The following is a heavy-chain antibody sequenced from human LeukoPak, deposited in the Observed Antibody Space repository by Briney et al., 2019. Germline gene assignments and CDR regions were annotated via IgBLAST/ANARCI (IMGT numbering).Heavy chain of an antibody. J-gene: IGHJ4*02. V-gene: IGHV1-46*01. CDR1: GYTSTNYF. CDR3: ARQVIGVSFDY. CDR2: VNPSDGHT. Sequence: ASVKVSCKASGYTSTNYFMHWVRQAPGQGLEWMGIVNPSDGHTTYAQNFQGRVTVTRDTSTSTVYMELSSLRSEDTAVYYCARQVIGVSFDYWGQGALVTVSS. D-gene: IGHD3-3*01.